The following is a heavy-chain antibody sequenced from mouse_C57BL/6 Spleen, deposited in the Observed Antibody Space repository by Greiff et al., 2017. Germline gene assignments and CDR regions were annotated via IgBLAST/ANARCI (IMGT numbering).Heavy chain of an antibody. CDR1: GYTFTSYW. D-gene: IGHD2-5*01. CDR3: ARGYYSNYGLYYFDY. CDR2: IDPSDSYT. Sequence: QVHVKQPGAELVMPGASVKLSCKASGYTFTSYWMHWVKQRPGQGLEWIGEIDPSDSYTNYNQKFKGKSTLTVDKSSSTAYMQLSSLTSEDSAVYYCARGYYSNYGLYYFDYWGQGTTLTVSS. J-gene: IGHJ2*01. V-gene: IGHV1-69*01.